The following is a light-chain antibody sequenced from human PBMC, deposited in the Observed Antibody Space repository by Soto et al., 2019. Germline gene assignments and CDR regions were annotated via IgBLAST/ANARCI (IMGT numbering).Light chain of an antibody. J-gene: IGKJ1*01. CDR3: QQRSNWPPWT. V-gene: IGKV3-15*01. CDR2: AAT. CDR1: QSITSN. Sequence: EIVMTQSPATLSVSPGERATLSCRASQSITSNLAWYQQKPGQAPRFLIYAATTRATGIPARFSGSGSGTEFTLTISSLQSEDFAVYYCQQRSNWPPWTFGQGTKVDI.